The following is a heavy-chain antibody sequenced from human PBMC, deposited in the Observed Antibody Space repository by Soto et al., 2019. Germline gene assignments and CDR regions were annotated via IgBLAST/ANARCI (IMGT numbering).Heavy chain of an antibody. CDR1: GGTFSRYA. CDR2: IVPIFGKP. V-gene: IGHV1-69*01. Sequence: QVQLVQSGAEVKKPGSSVKVSCKASGGTFSRYALNWVRQAPGQGPEWMGGIVPIFGKPNYAQKFQGRVKITADESTSTAYMELSSLRSEDTAVYYCARGIDYDSSAYYFFFWGQGTLVTVSS. D-gene: IGHD3-22*01. CDR3: ARGIDYDSSAYYFFF. J-gene: IGHJ4*02.